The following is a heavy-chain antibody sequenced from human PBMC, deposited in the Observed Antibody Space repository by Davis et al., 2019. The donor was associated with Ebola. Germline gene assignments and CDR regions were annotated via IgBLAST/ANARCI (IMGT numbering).Heavy chain of an antibody. J-gene: IGHJ4*02. Sequence: GESLKISCAASGFTVSSNYMSWVRQAPGKGLEWVSVIYSGGSTYYADSVKGRFTISRHNSKNTLYLQMNSLRAEDTAVYYCARGIAARPVDYWGQGTLVTVSS. CDR2: IYSGGST. V-gene: IGHV3-53*04. CDR3: ARGIAARPVDY. CDR1: GFTVSSNY. D-gene: IGHD6-6*01.